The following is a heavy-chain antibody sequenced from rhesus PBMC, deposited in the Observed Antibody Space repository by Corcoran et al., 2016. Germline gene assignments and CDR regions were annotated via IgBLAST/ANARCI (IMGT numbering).Heavy chain of an antibody. J-gene: IGHJ4*01. CDR2: ISSSGIT. Sequence: QLQLQESGPGLVKPSETLSLTCAVSGYSISSGYGWSWIRQPPGKGLVWIGYISSSGITSYNPSLKSRVTISRDTSKNQFSLKLSSVTAADTAVYYCAREGVRGHFDYWGQGVLVTVSS. V-gene: IGHV4-122*02. CDR1: GYSISSGYG. D-gene: IGHD1-44*02. CDR3: AREGVRGHFDY.